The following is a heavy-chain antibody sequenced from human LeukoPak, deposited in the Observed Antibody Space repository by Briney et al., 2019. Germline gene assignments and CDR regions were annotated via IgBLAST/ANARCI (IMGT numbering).Heavy chain of an antibody. CDR3: ARALRNYEVLDYYYYYMDV. J-gene: IGHJ6*03. D-gene: IGHD4-11*01. V-gene: IGHV4-4*07. CDR1: GGSISSYY. CDR2: IYTSGST. Sequence: PSETLSLTCTVSGGSISSYYWSWIRQPAGKGLEWIGRIYTSGSTNYNPSLKSRVTMSVDTSKNQFSLKLSSVTAADTAVYYCARALRNYEVLDYYYYYMDVWAKGPRSPSP.